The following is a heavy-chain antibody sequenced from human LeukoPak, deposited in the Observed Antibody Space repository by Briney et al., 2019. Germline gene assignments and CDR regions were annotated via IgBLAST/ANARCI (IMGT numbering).Heavy chain of an antibody. D-gene: IGHD3-3*01. Sequence: SVRVSCKASGGTFSSYAISWVRQAPGQGLEWMGGIIPIFGTANYAQKFQGRVTITADESTSTAYMELSSLRSEDTAVYYCAALDHDFWSGYYQKHTDYWGQGTLVTVSS. CDR2: IIPIFGTA. CDR1: GGTFSSYA. V-gene: IGHV1-69*13. J-gene: IGHJ4*02. CDR3: AALDHDFWSGYYQKHTDY.